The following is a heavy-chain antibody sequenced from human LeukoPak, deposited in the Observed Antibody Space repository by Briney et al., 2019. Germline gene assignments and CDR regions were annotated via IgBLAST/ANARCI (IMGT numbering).Heavy chain of an antibody. CDR2: INPSGGST. CDR3: ARALGFCSGGTCATWFDP. Sequence: ASVKVSCKASGGTFSSYAISWVRQAPGQGLEWMGIINPSGGSTSYAQKFQGRVTMTRDTSISTAYMELSSLRSEDTALYYCARALGFCSGGTCATWFDPWGQGTLVTVSS. CDR1: GGTFSSYA. D-gene: IGHD2-15*01. V-gene: IGHV1-46*01. J-gene: IGHJ5*02.